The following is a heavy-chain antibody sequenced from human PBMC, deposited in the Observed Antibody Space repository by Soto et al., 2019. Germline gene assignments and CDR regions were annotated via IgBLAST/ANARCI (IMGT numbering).Heavy chain of an antibody. CDR1: GFSLSTSGVG. CDR2: IYWDDDK. J-gene: IGHJ4*02. D-gene: IGHD5-12*01. Sequence: QITLKESGPTLVKPTQTLTLTCTFSGFSLSTSGVGVGWIRQPPGKALEWLALIYWDDDKRYSPSLKSRLTITKDTSKTQVVLTMTHMDPVDTATYYCAHTQIRRDGYNLDYWGQGTLVTVSS. V-gene: IGHV2-5*02. CDR3: AHTQIRRDGYNLDY.